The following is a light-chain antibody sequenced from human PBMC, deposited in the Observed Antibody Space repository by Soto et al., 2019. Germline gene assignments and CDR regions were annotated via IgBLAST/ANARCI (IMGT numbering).Light chain of an antibody. CDR1: QSISSW. Sequence: DIQMTQSPSTLSASVGDRVTITCRASQSISSWLAWYQQKPGKAPKLLIYKASSLESGVPSRFSGSGSGTEFTLTISSLKPDDFATYYSQQYNSYSWTFGQGTKVEIK. CDR3: QQYNSYSWT. J-gene: IGKJ1*01. CDR2: KAS. V-gene: IGKV1-5*03.